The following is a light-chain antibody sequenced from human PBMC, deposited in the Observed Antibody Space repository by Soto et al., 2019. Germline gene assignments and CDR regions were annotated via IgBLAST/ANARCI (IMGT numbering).Light chain of an antibody. CDR3: QQYRSYSWT. CDR2: KAS. CDR1: QTISSW. J-gene: IGKJ1*01. V-gene: IGKV1-5*03. Sequence: DIQMTQSPSTLSVSVGDRVTITCRASQTISSWLAWYQQKPGKAPKLLIYKASTLKSGVPSRFSGSGSGTEFTLTISSLQPDDFAIYYCQQYRSYSWTFGQGTKVDIK.